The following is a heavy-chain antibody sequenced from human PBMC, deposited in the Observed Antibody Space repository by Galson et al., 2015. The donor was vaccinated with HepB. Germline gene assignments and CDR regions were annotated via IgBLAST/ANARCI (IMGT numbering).Heavy chain of an antibody. CDR1: GFTFSSYA. CDR3: ARGAAY. Sequence: SLRLSCAASGFTFSSYAMHWVRQAPGKGLEWVAVISYDGSNKYYADSVKGRFTISRDNSKNTLYLQMNSLRAEDTAVYYCARGAAYWGQGTLVTVSS. CDR2: ISYDGSNK. D-gene: IGHD6-25*01. J-gene: IGHJ4*02. V-gene: IGHV3-30-3*01.